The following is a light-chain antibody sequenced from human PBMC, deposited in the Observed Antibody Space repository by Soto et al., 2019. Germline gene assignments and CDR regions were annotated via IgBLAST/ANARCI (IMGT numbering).Light chain of an antibody. CDR2: GAS. CDR3: LQANRVPLT. V-gene: IGKV1-12*01. Sequence: DIQMTQSPSSVAASVGDRVTITCRASQVISTNLAWYQQKPGKAPKLLIYGASTLQNGVPPRFSGSGSGTDFTLTISSLQPEDVAMYYCLQANRVPLTFGQGTRLQIK. J-gene: IGKJ5*01. CDR1: QVISTN.